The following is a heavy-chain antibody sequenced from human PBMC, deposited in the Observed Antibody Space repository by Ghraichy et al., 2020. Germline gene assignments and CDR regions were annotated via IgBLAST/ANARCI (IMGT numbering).Heavy chain of an antibody. Sequence: GGSLRLSCAASGFTFSGRWMSWVRQAPGKGLEWVAHIKEDGSEKYYVGSVKGRFTISRDNAKNSLYLQLNDLRADDTAVYYCASDQNWSLDYWGQGTLVTVSS. D-gene: IGHD1-1*01. CDR1: GFTFSGRW. CDR2: IKEDGSEK. J-gene: IGHJ4*02. CDR3: ASDQNWSLDY. V-gene: IGHV3-7*03.